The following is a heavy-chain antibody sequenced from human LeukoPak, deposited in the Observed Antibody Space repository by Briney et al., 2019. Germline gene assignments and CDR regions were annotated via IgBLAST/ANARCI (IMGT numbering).Heavy chain of an antibody. CDR3: ARGRYFFASGSPHAFDI. Sequence: PGGSLRLSCAASGFIFSSHYMHSVRQAPGKGLVWVSRINTDGSATNYADSVEGRFTISRDNAKNTLSLQMNSLGAEDTAVYYCARGRYFFASGSPHAFDIWGRGTMVTVSS. J-gene: IGHJ3*02. CDR1: GFIFSSHY. V-gene: IGHV3-74*01. CDR2: INTDGSAT. D-gene: IGHD3-10*01.